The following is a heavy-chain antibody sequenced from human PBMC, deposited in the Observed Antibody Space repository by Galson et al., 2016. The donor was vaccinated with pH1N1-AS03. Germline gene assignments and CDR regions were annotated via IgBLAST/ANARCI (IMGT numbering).Heavy chain of an antibody. D-gene: IGHD2-21*02. CDR2: IYWNSEK. CDR3: ARKPTGSMVVTFGVGYFEL. Sequence: PALVKPTQTLTLTCDFSGFSLNTNGVGVGWIRQPPGKPLEWLALIYWNSEKRYNPFLKGRLTITKDTSKNQVVLAMTNMAPGDTATYFCARKPTGSMVVTFGVGYFELWGRGTLVAVS. CDR1: GFSLNTNGVG. J-gene: IGHJ2*01. V-gene: IGHV2-5*01.